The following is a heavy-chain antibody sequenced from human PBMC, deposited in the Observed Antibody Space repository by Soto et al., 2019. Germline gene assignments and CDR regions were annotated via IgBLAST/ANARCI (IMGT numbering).Heavy chain of an antibody. Sequence: ASVKVSCKASGYTFTSYYMHWARRAPGQGLEWMGIINPSGGSTSYAQKFQGRVTMTRDTSTSTVYMELSSLRSEDTAVYYCARDPGITGTTTDYWGQGTLVTVSS. CDR3: ARDPGITGTTTDY. CDR1: GYTFTSYY. V-gene: IGHV1-46*03. CDR2: INPSGGST. J-gene: IGHJ4*02. D-gene: IGHD1-20*01.